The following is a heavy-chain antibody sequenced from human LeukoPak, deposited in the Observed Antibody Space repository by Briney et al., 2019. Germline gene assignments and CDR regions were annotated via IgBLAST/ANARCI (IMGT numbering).Heavy chain of an antibody. CDR2: ISGSDAGT. CDR3: AKKPNRFGNSPFHFDY. J-gene: IGHJ4*02. D-gene: IGHD4-23*01. Sequence: PGGSLRLSCAASGFTFNNYAMSWVRQAPGKGLEWVSAISGSDAGTYYADSVKGRFTISRDNSKNTLYLQMNSLRAEDTAVYYCAKKPNRFGNSPFHFDYWGQGTLVTVSS. V-gene: IGHV3-23*01. CDR1: GFTFNNYA.